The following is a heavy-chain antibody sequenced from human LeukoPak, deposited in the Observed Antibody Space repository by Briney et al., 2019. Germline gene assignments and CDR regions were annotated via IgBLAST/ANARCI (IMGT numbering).Heavy chain of an antibody. CDR1: GFIFSNYA. V-gene: IGHV3-23*01. CDR2: ISGSGGST. J-gene: IGHJ4*02. CDR3: AKDRRIAVAGTMVDY. D-gene: IGHD6-19*01. Sequence: PGGSLRLSCAASGFIFSNYAMSWVRQAPGKGLEWVSAISGSGGSTYYADSVKGRFTISRDNSKNTLYLQMSSLRAEDTAVYYCAKDRRIAVAGTMVDYWGQGILVTVST.